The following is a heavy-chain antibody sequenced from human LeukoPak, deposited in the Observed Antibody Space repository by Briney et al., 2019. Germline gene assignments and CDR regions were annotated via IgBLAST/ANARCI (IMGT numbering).Heavy chain of an antibody. CDR2: IRYDGSNK. CDR3: TTIAAAGTEFDY. Sequence: GGSLRLSCAASGFIFNNYAMHWVRQAPGKGLEWVAFIRYDGSNKYYADSVKGRFTISRDNAKNSLYLQMNSLRAEDTAVYYCTTIAAAGTEFDYWGQGTLVTVSS. J-gene: IGHJ4*02. D-gene: IGHD6-13*01. CDR1: GFIFNNYA. V-gene: IGHV3-30*02.